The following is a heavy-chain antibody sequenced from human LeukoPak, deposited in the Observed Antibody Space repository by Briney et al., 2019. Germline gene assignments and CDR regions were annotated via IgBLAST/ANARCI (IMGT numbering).Heavy chain of an antibody. D-gene: IGHD3-10*01. J-gene: IGHJ4*02. CDR2: IIPIFGTA. CDR1: GGTFSSYA. V-gene: IGHV1-69*13. CDR3: ARDSELNYYGSGSTLDY. Sequence: VASVKVSCKASGGTFSSYAISWVRQAPGQGLEWMGGIIPIFGTANYAQKFQGRVTITADESTSTAYMELSSLRSEDTAVYYCARDSELNYYGSGSTLDYWGQGTLVTVSS.